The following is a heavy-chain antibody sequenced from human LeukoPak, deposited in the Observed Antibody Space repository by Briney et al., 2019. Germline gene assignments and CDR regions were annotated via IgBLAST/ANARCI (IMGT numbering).Heavy chain of an antibody. CDR2: IGSRSSTI. Sequence: GGSLRLSCAASGFTFSNYNMNWVRQAPGKGLEWVSYIGSRSSTIYYADSVKGRFTISRDSAKNSLYLQMNSLRAEDMALYYCAKDSIREMATISGFDYWGQGTLVTVSS. CDR3: AKDSIREMATISGFDY. D-gene: IGHD5-24*01. J-gene: IGHJ4*02. CDR1: GFTFSNYN. V-gene: IGHV3-48*04.